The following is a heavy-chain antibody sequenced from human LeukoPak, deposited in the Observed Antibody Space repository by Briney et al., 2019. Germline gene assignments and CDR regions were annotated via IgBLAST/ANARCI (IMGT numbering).Heavy chain of an antibody. CDR3: ARELHGIVVGFDY. D-gene: IGHD2-15*01. Sequence: GGSLRLSCAASGFTFSSYEMNWVRQAPGKGLEWVSYISSSGSTIYYADSVKGRFTISRDSAKNSLYLQMNSLRAEDTAVYYCARELHGIVVGFDYWGQGTLVTVSS. J-gene: IGHJ4*02. CDR2: ISSSGSTI. V-gene: IGHV3-48*03. CDR1: GFTFSSYE.